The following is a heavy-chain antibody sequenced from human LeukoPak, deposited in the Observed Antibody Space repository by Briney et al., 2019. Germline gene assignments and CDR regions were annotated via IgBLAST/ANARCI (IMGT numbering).Heavy chain of an antibody. CDR3: ARTDYYGSGSYYY. J-gene: IGHJ4*02. CDR2: INPNSGGT. D-gene: IGHD3-10*01. V-gene: IGHV1-2*02. CDR1: GYTSTGYY. Sequence: GASVKVSCKASGYTSTGYYMHWVRQAPGQGLEWMGWINPNSGGTNYAQKFQGRVTMTRDTSISTAYMELSRLRSDDTAVYYCARTDYYGSGSYYYWGQGTLVTVSS.